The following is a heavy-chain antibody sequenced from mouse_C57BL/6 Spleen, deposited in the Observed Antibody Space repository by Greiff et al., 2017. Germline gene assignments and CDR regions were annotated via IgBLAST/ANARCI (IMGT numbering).Heavy chain of an antibody. CDR1: GYTFTSYW. Sequence: VQLQQPGAELVMPGASVKLSCKASGYTFTSYWMHWVKQRPGQGLEWIGEIDPSDSYTNYNQKFKGKSTLTVDKSSSTAYMQLSSLTSEDSAVYYCARKGKNAWFAYWGQGTLVTVSA. CDR3: ARKGKNAWFAY. CDR2: IDPSDSYT. J-gene: IGHJ3*01. D-gene: IGHD2-1*01. V-gene: IGHV1-69*01.